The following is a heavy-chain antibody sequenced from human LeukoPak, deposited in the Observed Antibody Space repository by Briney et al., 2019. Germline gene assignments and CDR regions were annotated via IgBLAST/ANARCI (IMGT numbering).Heavy chain of an antibody. D-gene: IGHD6-13*01. J-gene: IGHJ4*02. V-gene: IGHV1-46*01. Sequence: EASVKVSCKASGYIFTSYNMNWVRQAPGQGLEWMGIINPSGGSTNYAQKFQGRVTMTRDMSTSTVYMELSSLRSEDTAVYYCARGYSSFDYWGQGTLVTVSS. CDR2: INPSGGST. CDR1: GYIFTSYN. CDR3: ARGYSSFDY.